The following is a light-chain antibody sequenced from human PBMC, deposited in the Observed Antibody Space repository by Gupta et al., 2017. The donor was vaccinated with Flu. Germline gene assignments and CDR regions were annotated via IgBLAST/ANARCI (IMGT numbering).Light chain of an antibody. CDR2: DAS. J-gene: IGKJ4*01. V-gene: IGKV3-11*01. Sequence: EIVLPQSPATLSLSPGDSATLSCRASQRISNYLAWYQQKPGQAPRLLIYDASNRATGIPARFSGSGSGTDFTLTISSLEPEDFAVYYCQQRSNWPPLTFGGGTQVEIK. CDR3: QQRSNWPPLT. CDR1: QRISNY.